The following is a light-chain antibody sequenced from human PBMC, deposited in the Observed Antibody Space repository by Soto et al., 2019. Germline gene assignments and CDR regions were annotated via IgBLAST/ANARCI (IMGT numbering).Light chain of an antibody. V-gene: IGLV3-21*02. J-gene: IGLJ2*01. Sequence: SYELTQPPSVSVAPGQTARITCGGNNIGTKSVHWYQQKPGLAPVLVVYDDDDRPSGIPERFSGSNSGNTATLTISRVEAGDEADYYCQVWDSSSDHLVFGGGTKLTVL. CDR3: QVWDSSSDHLV. CDR2: DDD. CDR1: NIGTKS.